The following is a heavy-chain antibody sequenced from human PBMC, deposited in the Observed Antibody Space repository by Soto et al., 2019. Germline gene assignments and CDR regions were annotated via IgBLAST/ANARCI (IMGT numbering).Heavy chain of an antibody. CDR2: IDPSDSYT. V-gene: IGHV5-10-1*01. J-gene: IGHJ6*02. Sequence: EVQLVQSGAEVKKPGESLRISCKASGHSFTDYWISWVRQMPGKGLEWMARIDPSDSYTNYSPSFQGHVTISADKSLNTPFLQWRSVKASDSAFYSCARLRLNEGIKGGGYCGMDVWGQGTTVTVSS. D-gene: IGHD2-15*01. CDR1: GHSFTDYW. CDR3: ARLRLNEGIKGGGYCGMDV.